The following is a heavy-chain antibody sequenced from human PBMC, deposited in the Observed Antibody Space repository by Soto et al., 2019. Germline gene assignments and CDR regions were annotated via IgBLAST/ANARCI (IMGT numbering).Heavy chain of an antibody. Sequence: QVQLVQSGAEVKKPGSSVKVSCKASGGTFSSYAISWVRQAPGQGLEWMGGIIPIFGTADYAQKFQGRVTLTAADATITAYMGLRSLRSEATAVYYCARHDDSSAYYYYGMYVWCQGATVTVSS. CDR1: GGTFSSYA. D-gene: IGHD3-22*01. CDR2: IIPIFGTA. J-gene: IGHJ6*02. CDR3: ARHDDSSAYYYYGMYV. V-gene: IGHV1-69*12.